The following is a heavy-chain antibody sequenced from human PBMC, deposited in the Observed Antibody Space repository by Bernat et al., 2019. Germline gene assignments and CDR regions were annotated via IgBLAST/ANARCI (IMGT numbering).Heavy chain of an antibody. CDR1: GFTFSSHG. Sequence: QVQLVESGGGVVQPGRSLRLSCAASGFTFSSHGMHWVRQAPGKGLEWVAVISFDGSNKYYADSVKGRFTISRDNSKNTLYLQMNSLRAEDTAVYYCAKASTPVWFGGLFRDYWGQGTLVTVSS. J-gene: IGHJ4*02. CDR3: AKASTPVWFGGLFRDY. CDR2: ISFDGSNK. V-gene: IGHV3-30*18. D-gene: IGHD3-10*01.